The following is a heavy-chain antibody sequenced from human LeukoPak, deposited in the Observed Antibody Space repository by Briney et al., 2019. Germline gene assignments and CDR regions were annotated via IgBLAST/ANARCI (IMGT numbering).Heavy chain of an antibody. Sequence: GGSLRLSCVASGFTFSSYGMHWVRQAPGKGLEWVAVIWYDGSNKYYADSVKGRFTISRDNSKNTLYLQMNSLRAEDTAVYYCARDLDYYDSSGYQYYYYGMDVWGQGTTVTVSS. V-gene: IGHV3-33*08. D-gene: IGHD3-22*01. CDR3: ARDLDYYDSSGYQYYYYGMDV. CDR1: GFTFSSYG. CDR2: IWYDGSNK. J-gene: IGHJ6*02.